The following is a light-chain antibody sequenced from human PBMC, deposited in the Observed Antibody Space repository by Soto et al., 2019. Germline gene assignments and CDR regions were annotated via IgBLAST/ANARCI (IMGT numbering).Light chain of an antibody. V-gene: IGKV3-11*01. J-gene: IGKJ5*01. Sequence: EIVLTQSPATLSLSAGERATLSCRASQSVSSYLAWYQQKPGQAPRLLIYDASNRATGIPARFSGSGSGTDFTLTISSLEPEDFAVYYCQQRSNWPPFPFGQGTRLAIK. CDR1: QSVSSY. CDR3: QQRSNWPPFP. CDR2: DAS.